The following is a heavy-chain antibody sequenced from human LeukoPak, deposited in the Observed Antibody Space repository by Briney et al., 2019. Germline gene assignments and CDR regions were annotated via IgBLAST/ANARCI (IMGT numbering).Heavy chain of an antibody. J-gene: IGHJ4*02. CDR3: ARGMVRGVIITLEFGFDY. V-gene: IGHV4-34*01. D-gene: IGHD3-10*01. Sequence: SETLSLTCAVYGVSFSGYYWSWIRQPPGKGLEWIGEINHSGSTNYNPSLKSRVTISVDTSKNQFSLKLSSVTAADTAVYYCARGMVRGVIITLEFGFDYWGQGTLVTVSS. CDR1: GVSFSGYY. CDR2: INHSGST.